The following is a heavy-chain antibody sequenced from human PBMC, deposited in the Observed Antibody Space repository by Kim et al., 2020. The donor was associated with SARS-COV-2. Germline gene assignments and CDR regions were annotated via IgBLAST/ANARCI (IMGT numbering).Heavy chain of an antibody. Sequence: SETLSLTCTVSGGSISSYYWSWIRQPPGKGLEWIGYIYYSGSTNYNPSLKSRVTISVDTSKNQFSLKLSSVTAADTAVYYCARGGWIPDYFDYWGQGTLVTVSS. CDR1: GGSISSYY. J-gene: IGHJ4*02. D-gene: IGHD5-18*01. V-gene: IGHV4-59*01. CDR3: ARGGWIPDYFDY. CDR2: IYYSGST.